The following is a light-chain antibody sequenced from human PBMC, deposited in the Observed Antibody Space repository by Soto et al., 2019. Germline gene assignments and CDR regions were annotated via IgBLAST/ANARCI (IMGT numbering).Light chain of an antibody. CDR2: GAS. V-gene: IGKV3-15*01. Sequence: EIGVTQSPATLSVSPGERATLSCRASQSVSSNLAWYQQKPGQAPRLLIYGASTRATGIPARFSGSGSGTEFTLTISSLQPEDFAVYYCQQYNNWPFTFGPGTKVEIK. CDR1: QSVSSN. CDR3: QQYNNWPFT. J-gene: IGKJ3*01.